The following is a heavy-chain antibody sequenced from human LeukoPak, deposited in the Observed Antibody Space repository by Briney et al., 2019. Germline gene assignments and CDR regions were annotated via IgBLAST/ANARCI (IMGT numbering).Heavy chain of an antibody. D-gene: IGHD7-27*01. Sequence: SETLSLTCSVSGYSLSGGHNWGWIRQPPGMGLEWIGNIYHSGSTYSNSSLKSRITISMDTSKSQFSLKLGSVTAADTAVYYCARGSPLTGEVDSWGQGTLVTVSS. V-gene: IGHV4-38-2*02. J-gene: IGHJ5*01. CDR3: ARGSPLTGEVDS. CDR2: IYHSGST. CDR1: GYSLSGGHN.